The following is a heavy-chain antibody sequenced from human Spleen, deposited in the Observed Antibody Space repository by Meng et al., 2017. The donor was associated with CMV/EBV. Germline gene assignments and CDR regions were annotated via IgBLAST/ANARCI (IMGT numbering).Heavy chain of an antibody. CDR1: GYTFTSYE. J-gene: IGHJ6*02. CDR2: MNPNSGNT. D-gene: IGHD2-2*01. Sequence: ASVKVSCKASGYTFTSYEINWVRQATGQGLEWMGWMNPNSGNTGYAQKFQGRVTMTRDTSISTAYMELSRLRSDDTAVYYCARPLSSTSSLYYYYGMDVWGQGTTVTVSS. CDR3: ARPLSSTSSLYYYYGMDV. V-gene: IGHV1-8*02.